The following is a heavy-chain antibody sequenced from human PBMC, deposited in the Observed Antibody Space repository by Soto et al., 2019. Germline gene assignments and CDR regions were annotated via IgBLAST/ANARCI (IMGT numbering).Heavy chain of an antibody. CDR1: GYTITELS. V-gene: IGHV1-24*01. CDR3: ATGLGYDGSWTHFGY. J-gene: IGHJ4*01. CDR2: FDPEDGET. Sequence: QVQLVQSGAEVKKPGASVKVSCKVSGYTITELSMHWVRQAPGKGLEWMGGFDPEDGETNYAQKFQGRVTMTEDTSTDTAYLELSSLRSEDTSVYYCATGLGYDGSWTHFGYGGHGTLVTVSS. D-gene: IGHD3-10*01.